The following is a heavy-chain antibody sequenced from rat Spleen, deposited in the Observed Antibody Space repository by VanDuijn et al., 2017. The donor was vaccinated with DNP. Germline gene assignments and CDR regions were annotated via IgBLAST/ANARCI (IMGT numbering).Heavy chain of an antibody. D-gene: IGHD1-5*01. Sequence: EVQLQESGPGLVKPSQSLSLTCSVTAYSITTNYWGWLRKFPGNKMEWVGHISYSGSTSSNPSLKSRISITRDTSKNQFFLKLNSVSPEDTATYYCARWKIGPHYFDYWGQGVMVTVSS. CDR1: AYSITTNY. CDR2: ISYSGST. CDR3: ARWKIGPHYFDY. J-gene: IGHJ2*01. V-gene: IGHV3-1*01.